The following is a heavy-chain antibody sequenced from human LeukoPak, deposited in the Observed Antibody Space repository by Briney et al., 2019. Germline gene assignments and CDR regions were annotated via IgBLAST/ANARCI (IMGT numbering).Heavy chain of an antibody. CDR3: ARGHSGDGYHFDY. CDR1: GYTFTGYY. J-gene: IGHJ4*02. V-gene: IGHV1-2*02. D-gene: IGHD2-21*01. CDR2: INPNSGVT. Sequence: ASVKVSCRASGYTFTGYYMHWVRQAPGQGLEWMGWINPNSGVTNYAQKFQGRVTMTRDTSISTAYMELSSLRYDDTAIYYCARGHSGDGYHFDYWGQGTLVAVSS.